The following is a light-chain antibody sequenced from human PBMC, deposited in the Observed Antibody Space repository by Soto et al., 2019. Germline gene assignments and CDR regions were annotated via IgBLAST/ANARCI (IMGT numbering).Light chain of an antibody. CDR1: QSIRNS. CDR2: GAS. Sequence: EIVMTQSPATLSVSPGERATLSCRASQSIRNSLDWYQQKPGQAPRLLLYGASTRATGIPARFSGGGSGTEFTLTICSLQSEEFAVYYCQQYNNWPPYTVGKGTKVEIK. J-gene: IGKJ2*01. V-gene: IGKV3-15*01. CDR3: QQYNNWPPYT.